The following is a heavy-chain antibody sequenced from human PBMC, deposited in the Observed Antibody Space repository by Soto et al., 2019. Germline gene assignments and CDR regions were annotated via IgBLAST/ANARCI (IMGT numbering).Heavy chain of an antibody. CDR3: ARDFPLYYGPGSQRNYFDY. CDR2: ISAYNGNT. J-gene: IGHJ4*02. V-gene: IGHV1-18*04. D-gene: IGHD3-10*01. CDR1: GYTFTSYG. Sequence: ASVKVSCKASGYTFTSYGISWVRQAPGQGLEWMGWISAYNGNTNYAQKLQGRVTMTTDTSTSTAYMELRSLRSDDTAVYYCARDFPLYYGPGSQRNYFDYWGQGTLVTVSS.